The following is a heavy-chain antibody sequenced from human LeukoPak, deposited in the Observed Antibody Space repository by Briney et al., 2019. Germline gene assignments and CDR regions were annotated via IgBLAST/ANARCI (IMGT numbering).Heavy chain of an antibody. CDR1: GYTLTELS. CDR3: ATEFVTPGAFDI. V-gene: IGHV1-24*01. CDR2: FDPEDGET. D-gene: IGHD2/OR15-2a*01. J-gene: IGHJ3*02. Sequence: ASVNVSCKVSGYTLTELSMHWVRQAPRKGLEWMGGFDPEDGETIYAQKFQGRVTMTEDTSTDTAYMELSSLRSEDTGVYYCATEFVTPGAFDIWGQGTMVTVSS.